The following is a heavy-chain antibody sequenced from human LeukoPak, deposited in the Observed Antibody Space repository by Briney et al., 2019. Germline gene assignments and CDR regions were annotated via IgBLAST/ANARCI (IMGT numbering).Heavy chain of an antibody. CDR3: AKTSDDYGDYNWFDP. CDR2: ISGSGGST. V-gene: IGHV3-23*01. D-gene: IGHD4-17*01. J-gene: IGHJ5*02. Sequence: GGSLRLSCAASGFTFSSYAMSWVRQAPGKGLEWVSAISGSGGSTYYADSVKGRFTISRDNSKNTLYLQMNSLRAEDTAVYYCAKTSDDYGDYNWFDPWGQGTLVTVSS. CDR1: GFTFSSYA.